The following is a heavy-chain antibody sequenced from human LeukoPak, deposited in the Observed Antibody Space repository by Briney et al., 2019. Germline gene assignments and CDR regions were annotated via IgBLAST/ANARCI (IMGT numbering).Heavy chain of an antibody. V-gene: IGHV3-30*03. CDR2: ISYDGNNK. Sequence: GGSLRLSCAGSGFTFSSYGMHWVREAPGKGLEWVAVISYDGNNKYYADSVKGRFTISKDNSKNTLYPQMNSLRAEDAAIYYCMTAAGYNFGQYWGQGTLVTVSS. CDR1: GFTFSSYG. J-gene: IGHJ4*02. CDR3: MTAAGYNFGQY. D-gene: IGHD1-1*01.